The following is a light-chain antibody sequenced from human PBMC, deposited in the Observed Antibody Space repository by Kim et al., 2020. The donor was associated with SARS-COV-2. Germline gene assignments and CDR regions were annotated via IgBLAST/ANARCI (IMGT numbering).Light chain of an antibody. J-gene: IGKJ2*01. V-gene: IGKV1-17*01. Sequence: DIQMTQSPSSLSASVGDRVTITCRASQDIGNNLAWCQQKPGKGPKGLIHAASNLQSGVPSRISGSGSGTEFTLTISSLQPEDFATYYCLQYNNYPLTFGQGTKLEI. CDR3: LQYNNYPLT. CDR1: QDIGNN. CDR2: AAS.